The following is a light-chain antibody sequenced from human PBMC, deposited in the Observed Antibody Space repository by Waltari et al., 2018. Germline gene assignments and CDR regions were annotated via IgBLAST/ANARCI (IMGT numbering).Light chain of an antibody. CDR3: QQYFSAPFA. V-gene: IGKV4-1*01. J-gene: IGKJ2*01. CDR1: QSVLNRSNNKNY. Sequence: DIVMTQFPDSLAVSLGERATINCKSNQSVLNRSNNKNYLAWYQQKPGQPPKLLIYWASTRESGVPDRFSGSGSGTDFTLTISSLQAEDVAVYYCQQYFSAPFAFGQGTKLEI. CDR2: WAS.